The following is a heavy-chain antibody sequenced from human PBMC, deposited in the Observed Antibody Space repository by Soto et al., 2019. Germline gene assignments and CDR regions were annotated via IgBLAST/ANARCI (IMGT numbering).Heavy chain of an antibody. Sequence: PGGSLRLSCAASGFTFSSYAMSWVRQAPGKGLEWVSAVSGSGGSTYYADSVKGRFTISRDNSKNXXYLQMNSLRAEDTAVYYCAKVVDTAMALRPYGYPKPEYYFYYYGMDVWGQGTTVTVSS. J-gene: IGHJ6*02. CDR3: AKVVDTAMALRPYGYPKPEYYFYYYGMDV. CDR2: VSGSGGST. CDR1: GFTFSSYA. V-gene: IGHV3-23*01. D-gene: IGHD5-18*01.